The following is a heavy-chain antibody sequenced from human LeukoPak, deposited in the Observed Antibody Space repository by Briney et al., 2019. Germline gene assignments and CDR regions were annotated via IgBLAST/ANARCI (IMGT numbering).Heavy chain of an antibody. J-gene: IGHJ1*01. V-gene: IGHV3-30*03. Sequence: GGSLRLSCAASGFTFSSYGMHWVRQAPGKGLGWVAVISYDGSNKYYADSVKGRFTISRDNSKNTLYLQMNSLRAEDTAVYYCARAASAEYFQHWGQGTLVTVSS. CDR3: ARAASAEYFQH. CDR1: GFTFSSYG. CDR2: ISYDGSNK.